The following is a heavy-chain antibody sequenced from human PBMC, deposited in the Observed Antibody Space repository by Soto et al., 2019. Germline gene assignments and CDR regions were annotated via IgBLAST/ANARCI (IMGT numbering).Heavy chain of an antibody. CDR2: ISGSGGST. D-gene: IGHD2-8*01. CDR3: AKDNIVLMVYGPSFDY. V-gene: IGHV3-23*01. Sequence: GGSLRLSCAASGFTFSSYAMSWVRQAPGKGLEWVSAISGSGGSTYYADSVKGRFTISRDNSKNTLYLQMNSLRAEDTAVYYCAKDNIVLMVYGPSFDYWGQGTLVTVSS. J-gene: IGHJ4*02. CDR1: GFTFSSYA.